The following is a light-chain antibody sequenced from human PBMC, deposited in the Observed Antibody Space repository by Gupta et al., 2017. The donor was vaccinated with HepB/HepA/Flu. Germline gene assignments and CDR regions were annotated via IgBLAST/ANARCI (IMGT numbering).Light chain of an antibody. J-gene: IGLJ3*02. Sequence: QSVLTQPPSASGTPGQRVTISCSGSSSNIGGNTVNWYQQLPGTAPKLLIYRNNQRHSGVPDRFSGSKSGTSASLAINGLQPEDEADYYCAAWDDSLNGWVFGGGTKLTVL. CDR2: RNN. V-gene: IGLV1-44*01. CDR3: AAWDDSLNGWV. CDR1: SSNIGGNT.